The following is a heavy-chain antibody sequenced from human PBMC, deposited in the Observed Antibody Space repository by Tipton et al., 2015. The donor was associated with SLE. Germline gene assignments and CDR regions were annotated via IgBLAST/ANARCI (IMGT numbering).Heavy chain of an antibody. J-gene: IGHJ4*02. V-gene: IGHV1-18*04. Sequence: QLVQSGAEVKKTGASVRVSCKTSGFSFTTYTFTWVRQAPGQGLESMGWISAYNGYTNYAQKLQGRVTMTIDPSQDTAYMELKSLTSCDTAVYYCARGQCGGGGCYAGDFWGQGTLGAFSS. CDR1: GFSFTTYT. D-gene: IGHD2-21*01. CDR2: ISAYNGYT. CDR3: ARGQCGGGGCYAGDF.